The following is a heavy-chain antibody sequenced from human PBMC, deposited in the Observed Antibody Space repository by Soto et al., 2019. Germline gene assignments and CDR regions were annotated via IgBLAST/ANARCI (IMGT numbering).Heavy chain of an antibody. J-gene: IGHJ4*02. Sequence: PGGSLRLSCAASGFTFSNYYMNWIRQAPGKGLEWVSSISATGRTTYYADSVKGRFTISRDNGKNALFLQMDSLRGDDTAVYYCAREGYSGTLADWGQGTLVTVHS. CDR3: AREGYSGTLAD. CDR1: GFTFSNYY. V-gene: IGHV3-11*01. D-gene: IGHD1-26*01. CDR2: ISATGRTT.